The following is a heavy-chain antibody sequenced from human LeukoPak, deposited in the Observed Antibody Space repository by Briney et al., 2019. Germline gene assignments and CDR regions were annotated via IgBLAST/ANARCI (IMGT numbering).Heavy chain of an antibody. CDR2: IYTSGST. CDR3: ARGKSRGSHIDY. Sequence: PSETLSLTCTVSGGSFSHYFWSWFRQPARKGLEWIGRIYTSGSTSYNPSLMSGVTILVDTSKNQYSLKLRSVTAADTAVYYCARGKSRGSHIDYWGQGTLVTVSS. V-gene: IGHV4-4*07. J-gene: IGHJ4*02. CDR1: GGSFSHYF. D-gene: IGHD1-26*01.